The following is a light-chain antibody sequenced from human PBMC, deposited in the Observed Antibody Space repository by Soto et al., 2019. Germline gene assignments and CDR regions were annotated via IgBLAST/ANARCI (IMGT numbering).Light chain of an antibody. CDR2: VAS. V-gene: IGKV1-6*01. CDR3: LQDYNYPRT. Sequence: AIQMTQSPSSLSASVGDRVTITCRASQDIGNDLAWYQQKPGRAPKLLIYVASSLQSGVPTRFSGSGSGTDFTLTISSLQPEDFATYYCLQDYNYPRTFGQGTKVEIK. CDR1: QDIGND. J-gene: IGKJ1*01.